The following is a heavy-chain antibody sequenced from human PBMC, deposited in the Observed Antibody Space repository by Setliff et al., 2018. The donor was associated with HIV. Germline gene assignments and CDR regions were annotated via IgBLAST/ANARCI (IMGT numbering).Heavy chain of an antibody. CDR2: ILSGGKI. D-gene: IGHD3-10*01. CDR3: VREIVGMVRGIREYYFDY. CDR1: GDSINSRSYY. Sequence: TSETLSLTCTVSGDSINSRSYYWGWVRQPPGKGLEWIGNILSGGKIYYNPSLRSRLTVSVDTSKNQFSLKLTSLTAADTAVYYCVREIVGMVRGIREYYFDYWGQGTLVTVSS. J-gene: IGHJ4*02. V-gene: IGHV4-39*02.